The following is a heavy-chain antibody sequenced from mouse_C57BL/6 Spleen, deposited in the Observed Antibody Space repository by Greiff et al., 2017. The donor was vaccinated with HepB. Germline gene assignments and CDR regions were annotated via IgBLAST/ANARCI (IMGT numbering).Heavy chain of an antibody. CDR2: IWTGGGT. D-gene: IGHD1-1*01. Sequence: VQLQQSGPGLVAPSQSLSITCTVSGFSLTSYAISWVRQPPGKGLEWLGVIWTGGGTNYNSALKSRLSISKDNSKSQVFLKMNSLQTDDTARYYCARLGYGSSYWYFDVWGTGITVTVSS. CDR1: GFSLTSYA. CDR3: ARLGYGSSYWYFDV. J-gene: IGHJ1*03. V-gene: IGHV2-9-1*01.